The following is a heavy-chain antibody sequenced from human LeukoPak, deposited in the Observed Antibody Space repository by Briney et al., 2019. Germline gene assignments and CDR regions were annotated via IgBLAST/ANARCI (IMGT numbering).Heavy chain of an antibody. CDR3: ARVVAAAGLSPYYYGMDV. V-gene: IGHV1-18*01. CDR1: GYIFTSYG. J-gene: IGHJ6*02. CDR2: ISAYNGNT. Sequence: GASVKVSCKASGYIFTSYGISWVRQAPGQGLEWMGWISAYNGNTNYAQKLQGRVTMTTDTSTSTAYMELRSLRSDDTAVYYCARVVAAAGLSPYYYGMDVWGQGTTVTVSS. D-gene: IGHD6-13*01.